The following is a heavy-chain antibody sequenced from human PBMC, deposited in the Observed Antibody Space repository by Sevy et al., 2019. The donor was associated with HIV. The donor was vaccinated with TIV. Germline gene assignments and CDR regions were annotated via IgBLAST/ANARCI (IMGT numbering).Heavy chain of an antibody. CDR1: GFTFSYYT. V-gene: IGHV3-21*06. Sequence: GGSLRLSCAASGFTFSYYTMNWVRQAPGKGLEWVSYISSGSSYISYTDSVKGRFTISRDNAKNSLYLQMNSLRPEDTAMYFCARDRDYYRSGTFDAWGQGTTVTVSS. CDR2: ISSGSSYI. D-gene: IGHD3-10*01. CDR3: ARDRDYYRSGTFDA. J-gene: IGHJ6*02.